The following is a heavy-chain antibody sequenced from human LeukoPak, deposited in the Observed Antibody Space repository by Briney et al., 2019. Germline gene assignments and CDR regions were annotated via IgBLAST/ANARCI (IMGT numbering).Heavy chain of an antibody. V-gene: IGHV1-2*02. CDR1: GYTFTGYY. Sequence: ASVKVSCKASGYTFTGYYMHWVRQAPGQGLEWMGWINPNSGGTNYAQKFQGRVTMARDTSISTAYMELSSLRSEDTAVYYCASTITGTTYDAFDIWGQGTMVTVSS. CDR3: ASTITGTTYDAFDI. J-gene: IGHJ3*02. D-gene: IGHD1-7*01. CDR2: INPNSGGT.